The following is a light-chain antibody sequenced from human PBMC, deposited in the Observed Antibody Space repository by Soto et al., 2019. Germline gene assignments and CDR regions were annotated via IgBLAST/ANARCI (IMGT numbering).Light chain of an antibody. J-gene: IGLJ1*01. CDR3: CSYAGSYTLYV. V-gene: IGLV2-11*01. CDR2: DVT. CDR1: SNDVGGYDY. Sequence: QSALTQPRSVSGSPGQSVTISCTGTSNDVGGYDYVSWYQQYPGKAPTYILYDVTKRPSGVPDRFSGSKSGNTASLTISGLQADDEADSYCCSYAGSYTLYVSGTGTKVTVL.